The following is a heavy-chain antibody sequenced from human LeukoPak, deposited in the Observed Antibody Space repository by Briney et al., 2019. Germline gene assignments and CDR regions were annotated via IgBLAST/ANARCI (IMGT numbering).Heavy chain of an antibody. CDR2: ISAYNGNT. CDR1: GSVFTSYG. V-gene: IGHV1-18*01. D-gene: IGHD3-10*01. Sequence: ASVKVSFKASGSVFTSYGISGVRQAPGQGLEWMGWISAYNGNTNYSQKLQGRVTITTDTSTSTAYMELRSLRSDDTAVYYCARVTSGNWFDPWGQGTLVTVSS. CDR3: ARVTSGNWFDP. J-gene: IGHJ5*02.